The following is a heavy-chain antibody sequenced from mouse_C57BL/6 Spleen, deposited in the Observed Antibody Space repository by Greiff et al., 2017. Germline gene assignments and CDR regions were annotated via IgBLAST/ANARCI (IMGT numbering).Heavy chain of an antibody. CDR2: IYPGNSDT. CDR3: TRIYDGYQYYFDY. Sequence: EVQLQQSGTVLARPGASVKMSCKTSGYTFTSYWMHWVKQRPGQGLEWIGAIYPGNSDTSYNQKFKGKAKLTAVTSASTAYMELSSLTNEDSAVYYCTRIYDGYQYYFDYWGQGTTLTVSS. V-gene: IGHV1-5*01. D-gene: IGHD2-3*01. J-gene: IGHJ2*01. CDR1: GYTFTSYW.